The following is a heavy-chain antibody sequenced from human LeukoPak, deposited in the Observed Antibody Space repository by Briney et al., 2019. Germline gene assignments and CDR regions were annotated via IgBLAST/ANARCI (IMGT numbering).Heavy chain of an antibody. J-gene: IGHJ4*02. Sequence: GRSLRLSCAASGFTFRTYAMHWVRQAPGKGLEWVAFIWPDGSKKFYADSVKGRFTISRDNSNYPLYLQMNSLRPEDTALYFCAKISSSAEPNFDYWGQGILLTVSS. CDR1: GFTFRTYA. CDR2: IWPDGSKK. D-gene: IGHD1-14*01. CDR3: AKISSSAEPNFDY. V-gene: IGHV3-33*06.